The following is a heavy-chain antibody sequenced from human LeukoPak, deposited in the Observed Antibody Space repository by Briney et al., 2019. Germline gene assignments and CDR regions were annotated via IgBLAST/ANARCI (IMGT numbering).Heavy chain of an antibody. CDR3: AAQPQYDYVWGSYQIDY. CDR2: ISWNSGSI. D-gene: IGHD3-16*02. CDR1: GFTFDDYA. V-gene: IGHV3-9*01. Sequence: PGRSLRLSCAASGFTFDDYAMHWVRQAPGKGLEWVSGISWNSGSIGYADSAKGRFTISRDNAKNSLYLQMNSLRAEDTALYYCAAQPQYDYVWGSYQIDYWGQGTLVTVSS. J-gene: IGHJ4*02.